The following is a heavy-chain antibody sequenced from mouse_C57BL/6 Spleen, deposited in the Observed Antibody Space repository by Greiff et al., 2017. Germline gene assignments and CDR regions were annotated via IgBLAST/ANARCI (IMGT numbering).Heavy chain of an antibody. Sequence: VQLQQSGAELVRPGASVTLSCKASGYTFTDYEMHWVKQTPVHGLEWIGAIDPETGGTAYNQKFKGKAILTADKSSSTAYMELRSLTSEDSAVYYCAREEDISNPFAYWGQGTLVTVSA. V-gene: IGHV1-15*01. CDR1: GYTFTDYE. CDR2: IDPETGGT. CDR3: AREEDISNPFAY. D-gene: IGHD2-5*01. J-gene: IGHJ3*01.